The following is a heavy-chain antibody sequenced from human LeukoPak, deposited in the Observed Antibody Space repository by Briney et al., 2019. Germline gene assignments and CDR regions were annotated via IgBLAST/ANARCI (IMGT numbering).Heavy chain of an antibody. V-gene: IGHV3-30*02. D-gene: IGHD3-22*01. CDR2: IHYDGSDK. J-gene: IGHJ4*02. Sequence: GRSLRLSCAASGFTFSSYGMHWVRQAPGKGLEWVAFIHYDGSDKYYADSVKGRFIISRDNSKNTLYLKMNSLRTEDTAIYYCAKMLPPSAEDDTAGWGQGTLVTVSS. CDR1: GFTFSSYG. CDR3: AKMLPPSAEDDTAG.